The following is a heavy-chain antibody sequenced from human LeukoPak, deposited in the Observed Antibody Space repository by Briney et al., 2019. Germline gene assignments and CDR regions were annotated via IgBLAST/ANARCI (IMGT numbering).Heavy chain of an antibody. CDR2: ISAYNGNT. D-gene: IGHD1-20*01. CDR3: ARKYNWNDY. Sequence: GSSVKVSCKASGGTFSSYAITWVRQAPGQGLEWMGWISAYNGNTNYAQKLQGRVTMTTDTSTSTAYMELRSLRSDDAAVYYCARKYNWNDYWGQGTLVTVSS. J-gene: IGHJ4*02. CDR1: GGTFSSYA. V-gene: IGHV1-18*01.